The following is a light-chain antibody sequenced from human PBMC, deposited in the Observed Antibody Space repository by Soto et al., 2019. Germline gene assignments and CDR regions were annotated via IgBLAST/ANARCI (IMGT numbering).Light chain of an antibody. CDR3: QQYNNWPPEVT. J-gene: IGKJ5*01. V-gene: IGKV3D-15*01. Sequence: EIVMTQSPATLSVSPGERATLSCRASQSVSSNLAWYQQKPGQAPRLLIYGASIRATGIPARLSGSGSGTEFTLTISSLQSEDFAVYYCQQYNNWPPEVTFGQGTRLEIK. CDR2: GAS. CDR1: QSVSSN.